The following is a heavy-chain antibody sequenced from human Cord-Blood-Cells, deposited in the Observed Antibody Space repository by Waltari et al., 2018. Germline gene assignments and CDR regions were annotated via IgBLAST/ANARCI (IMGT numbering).Heavy chain of an antibody. CDR1: GFTFSSYA. Sequence: EVQLLESGGGLVQPGGSLRLSCAASGFTFSSYAMSWVRQAPGKGLEWVSAISGSGGSTYYADSVKGRFTISRDNSKNTLYLQMNSLRAEDTAVYYCATPPGDIVLMVYANDAFDIWGQGTMVTVSS. V-gene: IGHV3-23*01. CDR2: ISGSGGST. D-gene: IGHD2-8*01. CDR3: ATPPGDIVLMVYANDAFDI. J-gene: IGHJ3*02.